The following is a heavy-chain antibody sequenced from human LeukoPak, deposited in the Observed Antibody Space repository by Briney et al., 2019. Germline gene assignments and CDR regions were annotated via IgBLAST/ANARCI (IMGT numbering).Heavy chain of an antibody. V-gene: IGHV4-34*01. CDR1: GGSFSPYY. J-gene: IGHJ4*03. Sequence: PSETLSLTCAVYGGSFSPYYWSWIRQSPGKGLEWIAEIDHRGDTNYNPSVKSRVTISIDTSKNQFSLNMRSLSAADTAVYYCAGGATISETGYFDFWGQGTLVTVSS. D-gene: IGHD5-24*01. CDR2: IDHRGDT. CDR3: AGGATISETGYFDF.